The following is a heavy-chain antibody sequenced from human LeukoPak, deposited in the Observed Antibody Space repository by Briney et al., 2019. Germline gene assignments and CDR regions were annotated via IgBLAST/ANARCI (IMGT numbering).Heavy chain of an antibody. CDR2: IKYDGSEK. Sequence: PGGSLRLSCAASGFIFSNYWMSWVRQAPGKGLEWVANIKYDGSEKYYVESVKGRFTISRDNARKSLYLQMNSLRAEDTAVYYCARPSFSTSSGNPSDYWGQGTLVTVSS. V-gene: IGHV3-7*01. CDR3: ARPSFSTSSGNPSDY. D-gene: IGHD3-10*01. J-gene: IGHJ4*02. CDR1: GFIFSNYW.